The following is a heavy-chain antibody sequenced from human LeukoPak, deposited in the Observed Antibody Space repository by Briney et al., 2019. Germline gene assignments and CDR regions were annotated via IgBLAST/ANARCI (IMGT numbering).Heavy chain of an antibody. CDR1: GDSISSFH. D-gene: IGHD4-17*01. CDR2: IYTSGST. V-gene: IGHV4-4*07. J-gene: IGHJ4*02. Sequence: PSETLSLTCTVSGDSISSFHWSWIRQPAGKGLEWIGRIYTSGSTYYNPSLKSRVTISLDTSKNQLSLKLNSVTAADTAVFFCARGSLYGEYVFDYWGQGTLVTVSS. CDR3: ARGSLYGEYVFDY.